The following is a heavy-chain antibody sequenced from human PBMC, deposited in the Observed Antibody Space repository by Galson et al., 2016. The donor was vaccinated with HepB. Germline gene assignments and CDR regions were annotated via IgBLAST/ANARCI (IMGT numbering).Heavy chain of an antibody. V-gene: IGHV3-30*03. D-gene: IGHD3-9*01. Sequence: SLRLSCAASGFNFSNYGMHWVRQAPGKGLEWVAVIVYDGNNEYYSDSVRGRFTISRDNSKNTLYLQMNSLRAEDTAVYYCARPSKSIFTGFYIPAFDTWGQGTMVTVSS. CDR1: GFNFSNYG. CDR2: IVYDGNNE. J-gene: IGHJ3*02. CDR3: ARPSKSIFTGFYIPAFDT.